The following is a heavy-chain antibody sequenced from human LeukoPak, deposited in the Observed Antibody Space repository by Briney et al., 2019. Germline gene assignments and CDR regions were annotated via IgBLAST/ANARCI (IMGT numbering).Heavy chain of an antibody. J-gene: IGHJ4*02. CDR1: GFTFSSYG. Sequence: PGGSLRLSCAASGFTFSSYGMHWVRQAPGKGLEWVAFIRYDGSNKYYADSVKGRFTISRDNSKNTLYLQMNSLRAEDTAVYYCAKAAQKYSSSWHSYFDYWGQGTVVTVSS. CDR3: AKAAQKYSSSWHSYFDY. CDR2: IRYDGSNK. V-gene: IGHV3-30*02. D-gene: IGHD6-13*01.